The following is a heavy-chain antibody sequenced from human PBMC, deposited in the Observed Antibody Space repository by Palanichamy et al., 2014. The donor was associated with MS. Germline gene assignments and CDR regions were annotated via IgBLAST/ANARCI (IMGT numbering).Heavy chain of an antibody. CDR1: GFTFRDYW. CDR2: INKDGGEK. Sequence: EVQLVESGGGLVQPGGSLRLSCVVSGFTFRDYWMSWVRQAPGKGLEWVANINKDGGEKHYVDSVRGRFTISRDNAKNSLYLQMSSLRVGDTAVYYCARDNSGDGWYYWGQGTLVPVSS. D-gene: IGHD5-24*01. V-gene: IGHV3-7*03. CDR3: ARDNSGDGWYY. J-gene: IGHJ4*02.